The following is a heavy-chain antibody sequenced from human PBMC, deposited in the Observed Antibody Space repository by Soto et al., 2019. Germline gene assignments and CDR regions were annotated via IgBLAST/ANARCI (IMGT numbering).Heavy chain of an antibody. D-gene: IGHD1-1*01. CDR3: ARGRRGTFRWNDDWGVQALDY. Sequence: SETLSLTCAVYGGSFSGYYWSWIRQPPGKGLEWIGEINHSGSTNYNPSLKSRVTISVDTSKNQFYLKLSSVTAADTAVYYCARGRRGTFRWNDDWGVQALDYWGQGTLVTVSS. V-gene: IGHV4-34*01. CDR1: GGSFSGYY. J-gene: IGHJ4*02. CDR2: INHSGST.